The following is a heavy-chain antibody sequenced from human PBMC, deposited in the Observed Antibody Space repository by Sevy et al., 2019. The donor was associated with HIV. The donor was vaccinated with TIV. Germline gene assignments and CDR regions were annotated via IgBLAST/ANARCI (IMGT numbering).Heavy chain of an antibody. CDR3: AKGVDIVLVPAAIHPDGMDV. CDR2: ISSDGITK. CDR1: GFTFSDYA. V-gene: IGHV3-30-3*01. Sequence: GGSLRLSCAASGFTFSDYAMHWVRQAPGKGLEWVSIISSDGITKYYADSVKGRFTISRDNSENSLYLQMNSLRAEDTAVYYCAKGVDIVLVPAAIHPDGMDVWGQGTTVTVSS. D-gene: IGHD2-2*03. J-gene: IGHJ6*02.